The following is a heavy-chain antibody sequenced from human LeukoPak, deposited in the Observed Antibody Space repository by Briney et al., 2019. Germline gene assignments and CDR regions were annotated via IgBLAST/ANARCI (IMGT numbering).Heavy chain of an antibody. CDR2: IIPIFGTA. D-gene: IGHD2-15*01. J-gene: IGHJ5*02. CDR1: GGTFSSYA. V-gene: IGHV1-69*13. Sequence: ASVKVSCKASGGTFSSYAISWVRQAPGQGLEWMGGIIPIFGTANYAQKFQGRVTITADESTSTAYMELSSLRSEDTAVYYCARGGDIVVVVAAENWFDPWGQGTLVTVSS. CDR3: ARGGDIVVVVAAENWFDP.